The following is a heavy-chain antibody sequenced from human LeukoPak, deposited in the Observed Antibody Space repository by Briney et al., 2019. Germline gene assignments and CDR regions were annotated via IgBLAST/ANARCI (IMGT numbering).Heavy chain of an antibody. D-gene: IGHD2-15*01. CDR2: IRNKANSYTT. J-gene: IGHJ4*02. Sequence: GGSLRLSCAASGFTFSDHSMDWVRQAPGKGLEWVGRIRNKANSYTTEYAASVRGRFTISRAESKNSLYLKMNSLKTEDTAVYYCVRGSRGIDYWGQGTLVTVSS. CDR1: GFTFSDHS. CDR3: VRGSRGIDY. V-gene: IGHV3-72*01.